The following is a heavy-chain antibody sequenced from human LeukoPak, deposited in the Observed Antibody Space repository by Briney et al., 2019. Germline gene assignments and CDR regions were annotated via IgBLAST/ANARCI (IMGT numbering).Heavy chain of an antibody. D-gene: IGHD6-19*01. Sequence: ALVKVSCKASGYTFTSYGISWVRQAPGQGLEWMGWISAYNGNTNYAQKLQGRVTMTTDTSTSTAYMELRSLRSDDTAVYYCARDQWLGDAFDIWGQGTMVTVSS. J-gene: IGHJ3*02. CDR1: GYTFTSYG. V-gene: IGHV1-18*01. CDR3: ARDQWLGDAFDI. CDR2: ISAYNGNT.